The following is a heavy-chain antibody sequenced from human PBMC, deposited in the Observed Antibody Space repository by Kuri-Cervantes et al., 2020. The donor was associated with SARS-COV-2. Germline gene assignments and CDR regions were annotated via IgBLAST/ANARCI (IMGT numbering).Heavy chain of an antibody. J-gene: IGHJ6*03. CDR1: GYTLTELS. CDR3: ARGGWFRKPAAISYYYYYMDV. V-gene: IGHV1-69*13. D-gene: IGHD2-2*01. CDR2: IIPIFGTA. Sequence: SVKVSCKVSGYTLTELSMHWVRQAPGKGLEWMGGIIPIFGTANYAQKFQGRVTITADESTSTAYMELSSLRSEDTAVYYCARGGWFRKPAAISYYYYYMDVWGKGTTVTVSS.